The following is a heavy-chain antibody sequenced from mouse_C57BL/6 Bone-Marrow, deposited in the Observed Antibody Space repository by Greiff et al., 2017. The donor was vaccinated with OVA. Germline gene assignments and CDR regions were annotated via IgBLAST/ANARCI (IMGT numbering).Heavy chain of an antibody. J-gene: IGHJ2*01. Sequence: VQLQESGAELVRPGASVKMSCKASGYTFTSYTIHWVKQRPGQGLEWIGYIAPTNDYTNYNQKFKGKTTLTADKSSSTAYMQLSSLTSEDSAVYYCTRGYDFDYWGQGTTLTVSS. CDR3: TRGYDFDY. V-gene: IGHV1-4*01. CDR2: IAPTNDYT. CDR1: GYTFTSYT.